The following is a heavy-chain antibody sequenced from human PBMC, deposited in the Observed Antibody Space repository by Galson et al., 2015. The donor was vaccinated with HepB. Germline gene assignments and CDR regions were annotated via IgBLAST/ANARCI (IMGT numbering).Heavy chain of an antibody. J-gene: IGHJ4*02. CDR1: GFTLSNSA. D-gene: IGHD2-21*02. CDR2: ISYDAKNV. V-gene: IGHV3-30*03. CDR3: AADATTIVTAFDY. Sequence: SLRLSCAASGFTLSNSAMHWVRQAPGKGLEWVAKISYDAKNVYYAESLRGRSAISRDYSKNALYLEMNSLRVEGTAVYYCAADATTIVTAFDYWGQGTLVTVSS.